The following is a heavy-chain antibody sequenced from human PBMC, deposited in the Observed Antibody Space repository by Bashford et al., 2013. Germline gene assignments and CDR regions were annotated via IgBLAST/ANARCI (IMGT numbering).Heavy chain of an antibody. Sequence: SETLSLTCAVSGGSISSGAYYWSWIRQPPGKGLEWIGYIYYSGSTYYNPSLKSRVTISVDTSKNQFSLKLSSVTAADTAVYYCARQDSVLRFLEWSRRGPDWFDPWGQGTLVTVSS. J-gene: IGHJ5*02. CDR2: IYYSGST. CDR1: GGSISSGAYY. V-gene: IGHV4-39*01. CDR3: ARQDSVLRFLEWSRRGPDWFDP. D-gene: IGHD3-3*01.